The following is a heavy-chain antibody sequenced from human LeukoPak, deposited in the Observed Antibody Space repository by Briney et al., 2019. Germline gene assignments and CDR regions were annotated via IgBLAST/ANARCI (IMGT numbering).Heavy chain of an antibody. V-gene: IGHV4-34*01. CDR1: GGSFSGYY. J-gene: IGHJ4*02. Sequence: PSETLSLTCAVYGGSFSGYYWSWIRQPPGKGLEWIGEINHSGSTNYNPSIKSRVTISVDTSKNQFSLKLSSVTAADTAVYYCARGLRRYCSSTSCPYYFDYWGQGTLVTVSS. CDR2: INHSGST. D-gene: IGHD2-2*01. CDR3: ARGLRRYCSSTSCPYYFDY.